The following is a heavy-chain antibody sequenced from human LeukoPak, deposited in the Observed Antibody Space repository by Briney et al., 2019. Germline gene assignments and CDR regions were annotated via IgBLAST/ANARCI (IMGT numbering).Heavy chain of an antibody. D-gene: IGHD1-26*01. CDR3: AKGRVGANGYYYYGMDV. CDR2: IKQDGSEK. Sequence: GGSLRLSCAASGFTFSSYWMSWVRQAPGKGLEWVANIKQDGSEKHYADSVKGRFAISRDNSKNTLYLQMNSLRTEDTAVYYCAKGRVGANGYYYYGMDVWGQGTTVTVSS. J-gene: IGHJ6*02. V-gene: IGHV3-7*01. CDR1: GFTFSSYW.